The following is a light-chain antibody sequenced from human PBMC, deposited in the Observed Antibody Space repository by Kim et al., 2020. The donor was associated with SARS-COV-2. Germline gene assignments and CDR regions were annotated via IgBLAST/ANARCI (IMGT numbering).Light chain of an antibody. CDR1: SGSIASNY. CDR3: QSYDSSNQV. J-gene: IGLJ3*02. Sequence: GTTVTISCTRSSGSIASNYVQWYQQRPGSAPTTVIYEDNKRPSGVPDRFSGSIDSSSNSASLTISGLKTEDEADYYCQSYDSSNQVFGGGTKLTVL. CDR2: EDN. V-gene: IGLV6-57*03.